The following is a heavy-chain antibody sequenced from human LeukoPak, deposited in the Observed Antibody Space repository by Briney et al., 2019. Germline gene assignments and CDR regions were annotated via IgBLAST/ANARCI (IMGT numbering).Heavy chain of an antibody. CDR3: ARVQWWFYYYGMDV. V-gene: IGHV4-34*01. CDR1: GGPFSGYY. CDR2: INHSGST. J-gene: IGHJ6*02. Sequence: SEPLSLTCVVYGGPFSGYYWSWLPNPPGKGLGWIGEINHSGSTNYNPSLKSRVTISVDTSKNQFSLKLSSVTAADTAVYYCARVQWWFYYYGMDVWGQGTTVTVS. D-gene: IGHD2-15*01.